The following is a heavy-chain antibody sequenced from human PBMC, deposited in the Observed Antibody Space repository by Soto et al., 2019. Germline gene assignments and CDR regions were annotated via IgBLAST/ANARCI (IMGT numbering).Heavy chain of an antibody. J-gene: IGHJ5*02. CDR1: GYTFTNYG. CDR2: ISAYNGNT. Sequence: ASVKVSCKASGYTFTNYGISWVRQAPGQGLEWMGWISAYNGNTNYAQKLQGRVTMTTNTSTSTAYMELRSLRSDDTAVYYCARVWDIVVVAGGWFAPWGQGTLVTVSS. V-gene: IGHV1-18*01. D-gene: IGHD2-15*01. CDR3: ARVWDIVVVAGGWFAP.